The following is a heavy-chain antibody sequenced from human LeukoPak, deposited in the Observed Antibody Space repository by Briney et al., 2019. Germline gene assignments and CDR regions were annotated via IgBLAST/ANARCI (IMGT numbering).Heavy chain of an antibody. Sequence: GGSLRLSCAASGFTFSSYWMSWVRQAPGKGLEWVAIIKQDGTEKYYVDSVKGRFTISRDNAKNSLYLQMNSLRAEDTAVYYSARGVGATHFDYWGQGTLVTVSS. CDR3: ARGVGATHFDY. CDR1: GFTFSSYW. J-gene: IGHJ4*02. V-gene: IGHV3-7*04. CDR2: IKQDGTEK. D-gene: IGHD1-26*01.